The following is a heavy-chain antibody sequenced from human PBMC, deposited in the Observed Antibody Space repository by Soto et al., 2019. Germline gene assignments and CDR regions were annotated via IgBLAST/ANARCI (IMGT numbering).Heavy chain of an antibody. Sequence: QVHLVESGGGVVQPGRSLRLSCAASGFTFRSYGMHWVRQAPGKGLEWVAVISYDGSNKYYVDSVKGRFTISRDNSKNTLYLQMNSLRVEDTAVYYCAKDLESTNWGNWFDSWGQGTLVTVSS. CDR1: GFTFRSYG. V-gene: IGHV3-30*18. CDR3: AKDLESTNWGNWFDS. J-gene: IGHJ5*01. CDR2: ISYDGSNK. D-gene: IGHD2-2*01.